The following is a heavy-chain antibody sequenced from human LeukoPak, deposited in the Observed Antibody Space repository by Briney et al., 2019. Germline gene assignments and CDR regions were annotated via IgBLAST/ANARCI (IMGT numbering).Heavy chain of an antibody. CDR1: GGSISSGSYY. CDR3: ARGLNYYDSSGYLDY. D-gene: IGHD3-22*01. Sequence: SETLSLTCTVSGGSISSGSYYWSWIRQPPGKGLEWIGYIYYSGSTNYNPSLKSRVTISVDTSKKQFSLKVSSVTAADTAVYYCARGLNYYDSSGYLDYWGQGTLVTVSS. J-gene: IGHJ4*02. V-gene: IGHV4-61*01. CDR2: IYYSGST.